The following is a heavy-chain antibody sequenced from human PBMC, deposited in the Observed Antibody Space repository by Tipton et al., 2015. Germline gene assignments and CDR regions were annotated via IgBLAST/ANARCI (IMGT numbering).Heavy chain of an antibody. CDR1: SDSISKYY. CDR3: ARDLEHEMDV. J-gene: IGHJ6*02. V-gene: IGHV4-59*01. Sequence: TLSLTCSVSSDSISKYYWSWIRQPPGKELEWIGYIQYSGSTNYNPSLKSRVTISVDTSKTQFSLKMSSVAAADTAVYYCARDLEHEMDVWGQGTTVIVSS. D-gene: IGHD5-24*01. CDR2: IQYSGST.